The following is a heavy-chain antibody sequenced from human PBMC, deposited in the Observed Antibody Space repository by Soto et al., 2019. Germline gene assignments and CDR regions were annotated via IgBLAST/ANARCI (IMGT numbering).Heavy chain of an antibody. CDR1: GFTFSSYG. Sequence: QVQLVESGGGVVQPGRSLRLSCAASGFTFSSYGMHWVRQAPGKGLEWGAVISYDGSNKYYADSVKGRFTISRDNSKNPLYLHMNSLKAEDTAVYYCAKDRLLDDIVATASYYCGMDVWGHGTKVTVSS. CDR2: ISYDGSNK. CDR3: AKDRLLDDIVATASYYCGMDV. J-gene: IGHJ6*02. D-gene: IGHD5-12*01. V-gene: IGHV3-30*18.